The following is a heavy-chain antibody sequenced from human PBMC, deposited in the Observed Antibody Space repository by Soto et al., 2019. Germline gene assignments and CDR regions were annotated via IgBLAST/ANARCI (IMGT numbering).Heavy chain of an antibody. CDR2: ISAYNGNT. Sequence: GASVKVSCKASGYTFTSYGISWVRQAPGQGLEWMGWISAYNGNTNYAQKLQGRVTMTTDTSTSTAYMELRSLRSDDTAVYYCARAYYDFWSGYYFRGAFDIWGQGTMVTVSS. D-gene: IGHD3-3*01. CDR1: GYTFTSYG. V-gene: IGHV1-18*01. J-gene: IGHJ3*02. CDR3: ARAYYDFWSGYYFRGAFDI.